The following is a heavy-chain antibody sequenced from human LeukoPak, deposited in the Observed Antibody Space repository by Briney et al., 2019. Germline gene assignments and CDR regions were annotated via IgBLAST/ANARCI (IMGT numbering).Heavy chain of an antibody. CDR2: ISTSGST. D-gene: IGHD3-22*01. V-gene: IGHV4-61*02. Sequence: SQTLSLTCTVSGGSISSGTYYWSWIRQPAGKGLEWIGRISTSGSTNYNPSLKSRITISVDTSKNHFSLKLNSVTAADTAVYYCARVSYYYDSSAYVFDYWGQGTLVTVSS. CDR3: ARVSYYYDSSAYVFDY. J-gene: IGHJ4*02. CDR1: GGSISSGTYY.